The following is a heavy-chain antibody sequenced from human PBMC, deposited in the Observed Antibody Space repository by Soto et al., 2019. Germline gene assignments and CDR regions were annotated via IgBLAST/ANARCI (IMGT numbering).Heavy chain of an antibody. CDR2: IYYSGST. V-gene: IGHV4-59*01. CDR3: ARISNSYGYWPFDY. J-gene: IGHJ4*02. D-gene: IGHD5-18*01. CDR1: GGSISSYY. Sequence: SETLSLTCTVSGGSISSYYWSWIRQPPGKGLEWIGYIYYSGSTNYNPSLKSRVTISVDTSKMQFSLKLSSVTAADTAVYYCARISNSYGYWPFDYWGQGTLVTVSS.